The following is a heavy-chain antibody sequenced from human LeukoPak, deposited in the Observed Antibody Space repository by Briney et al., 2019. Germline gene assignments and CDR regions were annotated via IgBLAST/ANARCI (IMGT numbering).Heavy chain of an antibody. CDR2: IWYDGKNK. CDR1: GFTFSSYG. D-gene: IGHD4-23*01. CDR3: ARRDDYGGNSFGY. V-gene: IGHV3-33*01. Sequence: GGSLMLSCAASGFTFSSYGMHWVRQAPGKGLEWVSVIWYDGKNKYYADSVKGRFTISRDNSKNTLYLQMNSLRAEDTAVYYCARRDDYGGNSFGYWGQGILVTVSS. J-gene: IGHJ4*02.